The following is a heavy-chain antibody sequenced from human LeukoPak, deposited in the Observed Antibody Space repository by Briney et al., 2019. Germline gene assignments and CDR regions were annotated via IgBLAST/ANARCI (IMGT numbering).Heavy chain of an antibody. CDR2: MNPNSGNT. D-gene: IGHD3-3*01. V-gene: IGHV1-8*03. J-gene: IGHJ6*03. Sequence: ASVKVSCKASGYTFTSYDINWVRQATGQGLEWMGWMNPNSGNTGYAQKFQGRVTITRSTSISTAYMELSSLRSEDTAVYYCARGIPYYDFWSPYYYYMDVWGKGTTVTVSS. CDR3: ARGIPYYDFWSPYYYYMDV. CDR1: GYTFTSYD.